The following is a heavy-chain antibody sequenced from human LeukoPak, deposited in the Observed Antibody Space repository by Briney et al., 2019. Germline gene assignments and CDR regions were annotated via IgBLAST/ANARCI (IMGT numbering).Heavy chain of an antibody. CDR2: ISSSSSYI. J-gene: IGHJ4*02. Sequence: PGGSLRLSCPASGFTFSSYSMNWDRPAPGKWLEWVSSISSSSSYIYYADSVKGRFTISRDNAKNSLYLQMNSLRTEDTAVYYCARDRSGGSGSYSPRYWGEGTLVTVPS. V-gene: IGHV3-21*01. CDR3: ARDRSGGSGSYSPRY. D-gene: IGHD3-10*01. CDR1: GFTFSSYS.